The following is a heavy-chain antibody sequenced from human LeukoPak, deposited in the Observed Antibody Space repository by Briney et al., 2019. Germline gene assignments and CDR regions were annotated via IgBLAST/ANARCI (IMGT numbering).Heavy chain of an antibody. Sequence: GGSLRLSCAASGFTFSSYAMSWVRQAPGKGLEWVSAISGSGGSTYYADSVKGRFTISRDNSKNTLYPQMNSLRAEDTAIYYCAKDQGYDSSGYPYCYYYGMDAWGQGTTVTVSS. V-gene: IGHV3-23*01. CDR2: ISGSGGST. J-gene: IGHJ6*02. D-gene: IGHD3-22*01. CDR3: AKDQGYDSSGYPYCYYYGMDA. CDR1: GFTFSSYA.